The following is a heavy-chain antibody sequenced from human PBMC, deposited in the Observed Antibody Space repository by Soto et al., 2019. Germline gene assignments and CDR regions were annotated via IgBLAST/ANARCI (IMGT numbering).Heavy chain of an antibody. CDR1: GGTFRRSA. V-gene: IGHV1-69*01. Sequence: QVQLVQSGAEGQKPGSSVKVSCKASGGTFRRSAISWVRQAPGPGLEWMGGIIPIFGTANYAQKFQGIVTITADESTSTAYMELSSLRSEDTAVYYCARDLSGYAPFDYWGQGTLVTVSS. D-gene: IGHD5-12*01. CDR2: IIPIFGTA. CDR3: ARDLSGYAPFDY. J-gene: IGHJ4*02.